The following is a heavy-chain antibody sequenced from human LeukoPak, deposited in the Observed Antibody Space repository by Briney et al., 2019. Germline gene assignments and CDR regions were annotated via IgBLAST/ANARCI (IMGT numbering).Heavy chain of an antibody. CDR3: ARGGDWGRPRNFDY. CDR1: GGSFSGYY. Sequence: SETLSLTCAVYGGSFSGYYWSWIRQPPGKGLEWIGEINHSGSTNYNPSLKSRVTISVDTSKNQFSLKLSSVTAADTAVYYCARGGDWGRPRNFDYWGQGTLVTVS. CDR2: INHSGST. D-gene: IGHD3/OR15-3a*01. V-gene: IGHV4-34*01. J-gene: IGHJ4*02.